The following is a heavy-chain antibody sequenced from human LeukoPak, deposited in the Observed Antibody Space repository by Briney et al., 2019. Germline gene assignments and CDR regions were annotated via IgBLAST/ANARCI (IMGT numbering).Heavy chain of an antibody. CDR1: GFTFSNYW. Sequence: GGSLRLSCAASGFTFSNYWMSWVRQAPGKGLEWVANIKPDGSEKYCVDSVKGRFSISRDNVRNTLYLQMNSLRVGDTALYYCARGDFWSGGYTDAFDVWGQGAMVTVSS. CDR2: IKPDGSEK. J-gene: IGHJ3*01. CDR3: ARGDFWSGGYTDAFDV. D-gene: IGHD3-3*01. V-gene: IGHV3-7*04.